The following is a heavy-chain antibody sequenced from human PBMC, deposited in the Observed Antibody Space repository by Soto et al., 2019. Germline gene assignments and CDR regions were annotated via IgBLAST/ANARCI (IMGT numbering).Heavy chain of an antibody. D-gene: IGHD1-1*01. V-gene: IGHV1-3*01. CDR3: VRRHVSATFIDWFDP. CDR1: GYTFSSYG. CDR2: INAANGDT. Sequence: ASGKVSYKDSGYTFSSYGMHWVRQAPGQRLEGMGWINAANGDTKYSPKFQGRATITRDTSASTAYMELSSLRSEDTAVYYCVRRHVSATFIDWFDPWGQGTLVPVSS. J-gene: IGHJ5*02.